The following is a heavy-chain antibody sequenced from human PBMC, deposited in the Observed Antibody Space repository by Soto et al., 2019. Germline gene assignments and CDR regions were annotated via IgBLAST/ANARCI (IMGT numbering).Heavy chain of an antibody. D-gene: IGHD6-19*01. CDR3: ARDRGSGWYPAPFY. CDR1: GYTFTSYA. CDR2: INAGNGNT. J-gene: IGHJ4*02. V-gene: IGHV1-3*01. Sequence: ASVKVSCKASGYTFTSYAMHWVHQAPGQRLEWMGWINAGNGNTKYSQKFQGRVTITRDTSASTAYMELSSLRSEDTAVYYCARDRGSGWYPAPFYWGQGTLVTVSS.